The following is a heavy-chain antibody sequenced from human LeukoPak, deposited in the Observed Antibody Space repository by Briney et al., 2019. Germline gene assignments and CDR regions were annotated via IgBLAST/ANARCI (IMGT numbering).Heavy chain of an antibody. D-gene: IGHD5-24*01. J-gene: IGHJ4*02. Sequence: GRCLRLSRAASGFTFSSYGMHWVRQAPGKGLEWVAVIWYDGSNKYYADSVKGRFTISRDNSKNTLYLQMNSLRAEDTAVYYCARARGLRWGDGHNDQDYWGQGTLVTVSS. CDR1: GFTFSSYG. V-gene: IGHV3-33*01. CDR2: IWYDGSNK. CDR3: ARARGLRWGDGHNDQDY.